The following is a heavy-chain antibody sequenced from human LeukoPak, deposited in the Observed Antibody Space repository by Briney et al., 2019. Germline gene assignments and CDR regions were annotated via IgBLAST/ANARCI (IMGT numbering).Heavy chain of an antibody. D-gene: IGHD3-9*01. Sequence: PGGSLRLSCAASGFTFSSYEMNWVRQAPGKGLEWVSYISSSGSTIYYADSVKGRFTISRDNAKNSLYLQMNSLGAEDTAVYYCARDFNPDYDILGLDYWGQGTLVTVSS. CDR2: ISSSGSTI. CDR3: ARDFNPDYDILGLDY. CDR1: GFTFSSYE. V-gene: IGHV3-48*03. J-gene: IGHJ4*02.